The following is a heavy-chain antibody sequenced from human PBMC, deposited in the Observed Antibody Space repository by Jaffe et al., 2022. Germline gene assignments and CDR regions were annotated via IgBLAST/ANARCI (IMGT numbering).Heavy chain of an antibody. CDR3: ATTTVTTDWYFDL. V-gene: IGHV3-7*01. Sequence: EVQLVESGGGLVQPGGSLRLSCAASGFTFSSYWMSWVRQAPGKGLEWVANIKQDGSEKYYVDSVKGRFTISRDNAKNSLYLQMNSLRAEDTAVYYCATTTVTTDWYFDLWGRGTLVTVSS. J-gene: IGHJ2*01. CDR2: IKQDGSEK. D-gene: IGHD4-4*01. CDR1: GFTFSSYW.